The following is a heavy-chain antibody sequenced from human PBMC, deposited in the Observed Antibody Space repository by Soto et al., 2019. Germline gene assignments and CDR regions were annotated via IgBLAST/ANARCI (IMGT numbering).Heavy chain of an antibody. CDR3: AKHRGGYDRDFDY. J-gene: IGHJ4*02. Sequence: GGSLRLSCAASGFTVSSSYMSWVRKAPGKGLEWVSVIYSGGGTYFADSVKGRFAMSRDNSENTLYLQMNSLRAEDTAVYYCAKHRGGYDRDFDYWGRGALVTVSS. V-gene: IGHV3-66*01. CDR1: GFTVSSSY. D-gene: IGHD5-12*01. CDR2: IYSGGGT.